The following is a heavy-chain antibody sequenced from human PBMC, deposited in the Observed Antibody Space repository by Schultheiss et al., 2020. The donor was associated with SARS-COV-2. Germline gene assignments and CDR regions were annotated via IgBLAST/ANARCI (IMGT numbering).Heavy chain of an antibody. Sequence: ASVKVSCKASGYTFTSYGISWVRQAPGQGLEWMGWISAYNGNTNYAQKLQGRVTITADKATSTVYMELRSLTSEDTAVYYCAREGIRGVVNPFDYWGQGTLVTVSS. CDR2: ISAYNGNT. V-gene: IGHV1-18*01. J-gene: IGHJ4*02. D-gene: IGHD4-23*01. CDR3: AREGIRGVVNPFDY. CDR1: GYTFTSYG.